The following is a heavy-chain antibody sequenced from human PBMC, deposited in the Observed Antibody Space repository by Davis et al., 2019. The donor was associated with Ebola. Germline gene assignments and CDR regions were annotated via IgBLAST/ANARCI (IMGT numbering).Heavy chain of an antibody. Sequence: GESLKISCAASGFTFSSYWMSWVRQAPGKGLEWVANIKQDGSEKYYVDSVKGRFTISRDNAKNSLYLQMNSLRAEDTAVYYCARETYDILTGYSLYFDYWGQGTLVTVSS. V-gene: IGHV3-7*01. J-gene: IGHJ4*02. CDR2: IKQDGSEK. CDR3: ARETYDILTGYSLYFDY. D-gene: IGHD3-9*01. CDR1: GFTFSSYW.